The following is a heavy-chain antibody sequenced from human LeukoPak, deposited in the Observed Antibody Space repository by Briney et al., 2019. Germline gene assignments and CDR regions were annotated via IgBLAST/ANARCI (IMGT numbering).Heavy chain of an antibody. CDR3: AKPLHYYGSGSYADAFDI. CDR2: ISYDGSNK. Sequence: GGSLRLSCAASGFTFSSYGMHWVRQAPGKGLEWVAVISYDGSNKYYADSVKGRFTISRDNSKNTLYLQMNSLRAEDTAVYYCAKPLHYYGSGSYADAFDIWGQGTMVTVSS. V-gene: IGHV3-30*18. J-gene: IGHJ3*02. CDR1: GFTFSSYG. D-gene: IGHD3-10*01.